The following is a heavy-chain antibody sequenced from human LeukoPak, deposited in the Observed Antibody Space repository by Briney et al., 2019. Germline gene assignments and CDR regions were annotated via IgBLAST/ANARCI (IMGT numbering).Heavy chain of an antibody. CDR3: ARARSWPEHAFDI. V-gene: IGHV3-53*01. Sequence: GGSLRLSCVASGLTVSSNYMSWVRQAPGKGPAWVSIIYGAGFTNYADSVRGRVTISSDNSKNMLFLQMSSLRADDTAVYFCARARSWPEHAFDIWGQGTVVTVSS. J-gene: IGHJ3*02. CDR1: GLTVSSNY. CDR2: IYGAGFT.